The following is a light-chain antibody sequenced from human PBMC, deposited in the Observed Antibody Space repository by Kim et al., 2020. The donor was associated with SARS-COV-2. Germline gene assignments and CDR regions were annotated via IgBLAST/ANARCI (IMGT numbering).Light chain of an antibody. CDR2: DVA. J-gene: IGLJ1*01. V-gene: IGLV2-14*03. CDR3: SSYTTANTRV. Sequence: GQSITIACLGSNSDIGAFTYVYWFQQHPGKAPKLMIYDVAERPSGVSSRFSGSSSGNTASLTISGLQAEDEADYYCSSYTTANTRVFGSGTKVTVL. CDR1: NSDIGAFTY.